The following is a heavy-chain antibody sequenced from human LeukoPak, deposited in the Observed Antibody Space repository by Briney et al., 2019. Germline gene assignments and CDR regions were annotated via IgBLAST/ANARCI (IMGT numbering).Heavy chain of an antibody. Sequence: SQTLSLTCAVSGGSTSSGGYSWSWIRQPPGKGLEWIGYIYHSGSTYYNPSLTSRVTISVDRSKNQFSLKLSSVTAADTAVYYCARVRVDIVARYFDYWGQGTLVTVSS. CDR3: ARVRVDIVARYFDY. J-gene: IGHJ4*02. CDR1: GGSTSSGGYS. CDR2: IYHSGST. D-gene: IGHD5-12*01. V-gene: IGHV4-30-2*01.